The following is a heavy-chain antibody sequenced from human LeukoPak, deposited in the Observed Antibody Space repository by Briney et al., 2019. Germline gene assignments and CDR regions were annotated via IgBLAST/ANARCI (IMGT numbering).Heavy chain of an antibody. J-gene: IGHJ3*02. D-gene: IGHD3-10*01. V-gene: IGHV4-34*01. CDR1: GGSFSGYY. Sequence: SGTLSLTCAVYGGSFSGYYWSWIRQPPGKGLEWIGEINHSGSTNYNPSLKSRVTISVDTSKNQFSLKLSSVTAADTAVYYCARGTVRAFDIWGQGTMVTVSS. CDR3: ARGTVRAFDI. CDR2: INHSGST.